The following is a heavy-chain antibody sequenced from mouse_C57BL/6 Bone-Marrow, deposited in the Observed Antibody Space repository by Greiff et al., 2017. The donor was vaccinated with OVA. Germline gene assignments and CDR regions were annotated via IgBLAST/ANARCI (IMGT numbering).Heavy chain of an antibody. D-gene: IGHD2-4*01. J-gene: IGHJ3*01. CDR2: IYPRDGST. CDR1: GYTFTSYD. Sequence: QVQLKQSGPELVKPGASVKLSCKASGYTFTSYDINWVKQRPGQGLEWIGWIYPRDGSTKYNEKFKGKATLTVDTSSSTAYMELHSLTSEDSAVYFCARYYYDYDKGFAYWGQGTLVTVSA. CDR3: ARYYYDYDKGFAY. V-gene: IGHV1-85*01.